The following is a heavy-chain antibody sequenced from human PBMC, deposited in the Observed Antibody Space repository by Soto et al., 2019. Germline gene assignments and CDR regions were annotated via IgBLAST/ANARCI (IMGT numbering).Heavy chain of an antibody. J-gene: IGHJ6*02. D-gene: IGHD3-3*01. CDR1: GGSISSYY. V-gene: IGHV4-59*01. Sequence: PSETLSLTCTVSGGSISSYYWSWIRQPPGKGLEWIGYIYYSGSTNYNPSLKSRVTISVDTSKNQFSLKLSSVTAADTAVYYCARDSGFWSGPPLDYYYYNGMDVWGPGPTVTVSS. CDR2: IYYSGST. CDR3: ARDSGFWSGPPLDYYYYNGMDV.